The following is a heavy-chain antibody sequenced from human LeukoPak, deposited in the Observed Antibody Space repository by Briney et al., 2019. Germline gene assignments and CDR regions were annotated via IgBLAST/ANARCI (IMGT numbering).Heavy chain of an antibody. CDR2: ISSSSSYI. J-gene: IGHJ3*01. CDR3: ARGGGSTIDDAFDF. CDR1: GFTFSSYS. D-gene: IGHD4/OR15-4a*01. V-gene: IGHV3-21*01. Sequence: GGSLRLSCAASGFTFSSYSMNWVRQAPGKGLEWVSSISSSSSYIYYADTVKGRFTISRDNAKNSLYLQMNSLRAEDTAIYYCARGGGSTIDDAFDFWGQGTTVVVSS.